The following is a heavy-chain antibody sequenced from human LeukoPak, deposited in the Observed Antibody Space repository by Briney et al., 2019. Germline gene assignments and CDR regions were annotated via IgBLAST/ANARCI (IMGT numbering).Heavy chain of an antibody. Sequence: SETLSLTCAVSGYSISSGYYWGWIRQPPGKGLEWIGSIYHSGSTYYNPSLKSRVTISVDTSKNQFSLKLSSVTAADTAVYYCAVIAAAGKDDYWGQGTLVTVSS. D-gene: IGHD6-13*01. V-gene: IGHV4-38-2*01. CDR3: AVIAAAGKDDY. CDR2: IYHSGST. J-gene: IGHJ4*02. CDR1: GYSISSGYY.